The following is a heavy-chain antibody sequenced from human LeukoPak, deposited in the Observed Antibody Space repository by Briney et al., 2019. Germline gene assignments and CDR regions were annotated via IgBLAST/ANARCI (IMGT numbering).Heavy chain of an antibody. CDR1: GYTFSSYG. CDR3: ARAGAAAGTPFDY. CDR2: ITSYNGNT. Sequence: ASVKVSCKASGYTFSSYGISWVRQAPGQGLERMGWITSYNGNTKYAQQLQGRVTMTTDTSTGTAYMELRSLRSDDTAVYYCARAGAAAGTPFDYWGQGTQVTVSS. D-gene: IGHD6-13*01. J-gene: IGHJ4*02. V-gene: IGHV1-18*01.